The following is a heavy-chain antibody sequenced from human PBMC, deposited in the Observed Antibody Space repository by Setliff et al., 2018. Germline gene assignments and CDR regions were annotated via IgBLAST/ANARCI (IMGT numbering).Heavy chain of an antibody. CDR3: ARHDARGYYYYMDV. J-gene: IGHJ6*03. D-gene: IGHD3-10*01. V-gene: IGHV4-39*01. Sequence: SETLSLTCTVSGGSIGSSDFYWGWIRQPPGKGLEWIGSIYYSGTTYYNPSLKSPVTISIDTSKNQFSLKLSSVTAADTAIYYCARHDARGYYYYMDVWGEGTTVTVSS. CDR1: GGSIGSSDFY. CDR2: IYYSGTT.